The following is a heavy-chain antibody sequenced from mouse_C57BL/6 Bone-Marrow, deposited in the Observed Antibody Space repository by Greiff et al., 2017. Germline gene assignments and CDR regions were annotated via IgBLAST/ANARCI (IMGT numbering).Heavy chain of an antibody. CDR3: ARQGLRRFYYFDD. Sequence: QVQLQQPGAELVKPGASVKLSCKASGYTFTSYWMHWVKQRPGQGLEWIGMIHPNSGSTNYNEKFKSKATLTVDQSSSTAYMQLSSLTSEDSAVYDCARQGLRRFYYFDDWGQGTTLTVSS. CDR1: GYTFTSYW. V-gene: IGHV1-64*01. D-gene: IGHD2-2*01. J-gene: IGHJ2*01. CDR2: IHPNSGST.